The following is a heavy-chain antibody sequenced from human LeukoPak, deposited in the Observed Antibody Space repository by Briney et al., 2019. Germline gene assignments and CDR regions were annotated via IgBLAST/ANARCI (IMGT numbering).Heavy chain of an antibody. J-gene: IGHJ4*02. Sequence: PGRSLRLSCAASGFTFSSYAMHWVRQAPGKGLEWVAVISYDGSNKYYADSVKGRFTISRDNSKNTLYLQMNSLRAEDTAVYYCAAGYDFWSGFDYWGQGTLVTVSS. CDR3: AAGYDFWSGFDY. CDR2: ISYDGSNK. D-gene: IGHD3-3*01. CDR1: GFTFSSYA. V-gene: IGHV3-30*04.